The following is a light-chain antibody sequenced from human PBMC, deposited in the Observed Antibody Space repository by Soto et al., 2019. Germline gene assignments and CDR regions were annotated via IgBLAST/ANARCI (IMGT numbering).Light chain of an antibody. V-gene: IGKV1-39*01. CDR3: QQYDNWPPIA. CDR2: AAS. J-gene: IGKJ5*01. CDR1: QSISSY. Sequence: IRMTQSPSSLSASPGDRVTITCRASQSISSYLNWYQQKPGKAPKLLIYAASSLQSGVPARFSGSGSGTEFTLTISSLQSEDFAVYYCQQYDNWPPIAFGQGTRLEI.